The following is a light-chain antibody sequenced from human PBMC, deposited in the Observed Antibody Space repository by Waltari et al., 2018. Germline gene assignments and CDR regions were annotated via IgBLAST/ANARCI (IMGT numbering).Light chain of an antibody. Sequence: SALTQPDSVSGSPGQSITISCSGISSDSGGYEYVSWYQQHPGKAPKVIIYDVNNRPSGVSNRFSASKSGSSASLTISGLQAEDEADYYCSSFTGSTTGIFGGGTKVTVL. CDR1: SSDSGGYEY. V-gene: IGLV2-14*03. J-gene: IGLJ2*01. CDR2: DVN. CDR3: SSFTGSTTGI.